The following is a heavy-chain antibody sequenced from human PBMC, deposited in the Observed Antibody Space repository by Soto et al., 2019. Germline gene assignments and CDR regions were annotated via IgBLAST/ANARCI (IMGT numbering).Heavy chain of an antibody. CDR3: ARQGGSSGIWYFDY. J-gene: IGHJ4*02. CDR1: GFTFSGYA. Sequence: QVQLVESGGGVVQPGRSLRLSCAASGFTFSGYAMYWVRQAPGKGLEWVAATSYDENYKYYADSVKGRFTISRDNSKNTLFLQMNSLRTEDTAEYYCARQGGSSGIWYFDYWGQGSLVTVSS. V-gene: IGHV3-30*04. D-gene: IGHD6-6*01. CDR2: TSYDENYK.